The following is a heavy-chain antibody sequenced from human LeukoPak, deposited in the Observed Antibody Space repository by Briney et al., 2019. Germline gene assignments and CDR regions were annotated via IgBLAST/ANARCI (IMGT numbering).Heavy chain of an antibody. Sequence: GGSLRLSCAASGFTFSTYDMNWVRQTSGKGLEWVSSISTASDYIYYADSVKGRFTISRANAKNSLYLKMNTLKAEDTAIYYWARHLNLVPPAIRYSAMDFGAKGPRSPSP. D-gene: IGHD2-2*02. CDR3: ARHLNLVPPAIRYSAMDF. CDR1: GFTFSTYD. CDR2: ISTASDYI. V-gene: IGHV3-21*01. J-gene: IGHJ6*02.